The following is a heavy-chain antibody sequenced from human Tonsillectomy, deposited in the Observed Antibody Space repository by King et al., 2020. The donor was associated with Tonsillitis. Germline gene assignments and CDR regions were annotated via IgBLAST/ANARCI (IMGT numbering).Heavy chain of an antibody. CDR2: ITSSSNYI. J-gene: IGHJ4*02. V-gene: IGHV3-21*01. CDR1: GFXXXTYX. D-gene: IGHD6-13*01. CDR3: ATTSIAAAGSY. Sequence: VQLVESGXXXXXXXXXXXLXXAXSGFXXXTYXXXXXXXAPGKGLEWVSSITSSSNYISYADSVTGRFSISRDNAKNSLHLQMNGLRAEDTAMYYCATTSIAAAGSYWGQGTLVTVSS.